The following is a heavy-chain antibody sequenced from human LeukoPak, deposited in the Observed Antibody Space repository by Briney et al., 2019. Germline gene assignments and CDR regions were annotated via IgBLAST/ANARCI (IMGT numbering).Heavy chain of an antibody. V-gene: IGHV3-48*03. D-gene: IGHD2-2*01. J-gene: IGHJ4*01. CDR2: ISSTGGTR. Sequence: PGRSLRLSCAASGFTLSSYELKWVRQAPGKGLEWVSYISSTGGTRLYADSVKGRFTISRDDAKNSLYLQMNSLRAEDTAIYYCARASRGDASSTAAYWGQGTLLTVSS. CDR3: ARASRGDASSTAAY. CDR1: GFTLSSYE.